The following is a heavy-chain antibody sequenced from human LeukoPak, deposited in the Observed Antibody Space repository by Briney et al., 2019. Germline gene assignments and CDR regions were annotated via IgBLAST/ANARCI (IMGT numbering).Heavy chain of an antibody. CDR3: ARGDYDSSGYPKPFDY. D-gene: IGHD3-22*01. V-gene: IGHV5-51*01. CDR2: IYPGDSDT. Sequence: GESLKISCKGSGYSFTSYWIGWVRQMPGKGLEWMGTIYPGDSDTRYSPSFQGQVTISADKSISTAYLQWSSLKASDTAMYYCARGDYDSSGYPKPFDYWGQGTLVTVSS. J-gene: IGHJ4*02. CDR1: GYSFTSYW.